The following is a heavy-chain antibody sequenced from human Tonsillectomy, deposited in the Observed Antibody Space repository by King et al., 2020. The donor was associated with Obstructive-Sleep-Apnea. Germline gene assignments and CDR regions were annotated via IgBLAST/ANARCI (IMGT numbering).Heavy chain of an antibody. Sequence: QLVQSGGGLVQPGGALKLSCAASGFTFRGSVIHWVRQASGKGLEWVGRIRSKANSYATAYAASVKGRFTISRDDSKNTAHLQMNSLKTEDTAVYYCTRQTTDLDVWGQGTTVTVSS. CDR3: TRQTTDLDV. D-gene: IGHD1-1*01. J-gene: IGHJ6*02. CDR2: IRSKANSYAT. CDR1: GFTFRGSV. V-gene: IGHV3-73*01.